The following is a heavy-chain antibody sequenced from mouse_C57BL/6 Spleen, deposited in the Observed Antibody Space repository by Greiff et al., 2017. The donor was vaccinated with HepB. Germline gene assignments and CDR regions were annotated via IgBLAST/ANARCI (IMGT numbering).Heavy chain of an antibody. CDR1: GYSFTDYN. V-gene: IGHV1-39*01. Sequence: EVQLQQSGPELVKPGASVKISCKASGYSFTDYNMNWVKQSNGKSLEWIGVINPNYGTTSYNQKFKGKATLTVDQSSSTAYMQLNRLTSEDAAVYYCSRAGSSHTDYYAMDYWGQGTSVTVSS. CDR2: INPNYGTT. CDR3: SRAGSSHTDYYAMDY. D-gene: IGHD1-1*01. J-gene: IGHJ4*01.